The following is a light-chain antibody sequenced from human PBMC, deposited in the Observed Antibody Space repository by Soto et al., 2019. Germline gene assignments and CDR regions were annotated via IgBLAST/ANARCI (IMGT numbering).Light chain of an antibody. CDR3: SSYAGSNNVV. CDR1: SSDFGGYNY. J-gene: IGLJ2*01. Sequence: QSALTQPPSASGSPGQSVTISCTGTSSDFGGYNYVSWYQQHPGKAPKLMIYDVSKRPSGVPDRFSGSKSGNTASLTVSGLQAEDEADYYCSSYAGSNNVVFGGGPKLTVL. CDR2: DVS. V-gene: IGLV2-8*01.